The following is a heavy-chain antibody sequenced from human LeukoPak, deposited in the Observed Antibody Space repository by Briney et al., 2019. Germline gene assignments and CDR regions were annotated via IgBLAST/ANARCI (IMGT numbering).Heavy chain of an antibody. V-gene: IGHV4-59*01. CDR3: ARGGSGSYGYAFDI. D-gene: IGHD1-26*01. CDR2: IYYSGST. J-gene: IGHJ3*02. Sequence: SETLSLTCTVSGGSISSYYWSWIRQPPGKGLEWIGYIYYSGSTNYNPSLKSRVTISVDTSKNQFSLKLSSVTAADAAVYYCARGGSGSYGYAFDIWGQGTMVTVSS. CDR1: GGSISSYY.